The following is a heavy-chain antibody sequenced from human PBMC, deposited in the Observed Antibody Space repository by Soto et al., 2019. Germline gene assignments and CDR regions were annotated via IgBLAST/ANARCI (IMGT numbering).Heavy chain of an antibody. CDR2: ISYDGTNK. J-gene: IGHJ4*02. V-gene: IGHV3-30-3*01. CDR1: GFSFSISP. D-gene: IGHD7-27*01. CDR3: ARDPKTSGGQHWAFNYFDS. Sequence: GGSLRLSCAASGFSFSISPMHWVRQAPGKGPEWVALISYDGTNKFYADSVKGRFTISRDNSKSTLYLQVDSLRSEDAAVYYCARDPKTSGGQHWAFNYFDSWGQGTLVTVSS.